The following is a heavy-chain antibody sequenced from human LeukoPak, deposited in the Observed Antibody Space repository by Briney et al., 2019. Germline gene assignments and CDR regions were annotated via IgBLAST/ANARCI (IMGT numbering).Heavy chain of an antibody. Sequence: PGGSLRLSCAASGFTFSDYSMNWVRRAPGRGLEWSSYIGLASGFVSYADSVKGRFSISSDTARNSVYMQMSSLRAEDTAVYYCARDHNWAFDSWGQGTLVTVSS. V-gene: IGHV3-21*05. J-gene: IGHJ4*02. CDR1: GFTFSDYS. CDR3: ARDHNWAFDS. D-gene: IGHD1-20*01. CDR2: IGLASGFV.